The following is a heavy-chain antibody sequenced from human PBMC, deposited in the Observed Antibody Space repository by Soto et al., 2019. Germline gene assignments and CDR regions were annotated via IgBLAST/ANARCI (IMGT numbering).Heavy chain of an antibody. CDR3: AKARGPYCGSDSPKCRCYFDA. CDR1: GFNFDNYV. V-gene: IGHV3-23*01. D-gene: IGHD2-21*02. CDR2: ISGSGDSK. Sequence: PGGALRLSCAASGFNFDNYVMGWVRQAPGKGLEWVSFISGSGDSKYYADSVKGRFTISRDNSKNTVYLQMNSLRAEDSALHFCAKARGPYCGSDSPKCRCYFDAWGQGTLVTVSS. J-gene: IGHJ4*02.